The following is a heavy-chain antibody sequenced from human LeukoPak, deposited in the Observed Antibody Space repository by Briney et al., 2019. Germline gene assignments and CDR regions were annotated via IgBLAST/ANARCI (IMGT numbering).Heavy chain of an antibody. J-gene: IGHJ5*02. Sequence: PSETLSLTCTVSGGSISSYYWGWIRQPPGKGLEWIGYIYYSGSTNYNPSLKSRVTISVDTSKNQFSLKLSSVTAADTAVYYCASYGSGSSKGYWFDPWGQGTLVTVSS. CDR2: IYYSGST. CDR1: GGSISSYY. V-gene: IGHV4-59*12. D-gene: IGHD3-10*01. CDR3: ASYGSGSSKGYWFDP.